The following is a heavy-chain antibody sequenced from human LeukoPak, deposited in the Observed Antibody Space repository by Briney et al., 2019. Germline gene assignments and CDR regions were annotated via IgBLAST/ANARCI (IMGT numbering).Heavy chain of an antibody. D-gene: IGHD1-1*01. J-gene: IGHJ4*02. CDR3: ARDHNYAFDN. Sequence: GGSLRLSCTASGFPFIEYSMNWVRQVPGKGLEWIAYIGLDSGNTKYADSVRGRFTISADKANNSLYLQMNSLRVEDTAVYYCARDHNYAFDNWGQGTLVSVAS. CDR1: GFPFIEYS. CDR2: IGLDSGNT. V-gene: IGHV3-48*01.